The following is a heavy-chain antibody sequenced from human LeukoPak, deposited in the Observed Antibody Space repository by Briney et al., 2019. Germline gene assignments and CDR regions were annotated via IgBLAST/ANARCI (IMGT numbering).Heavy chain of an antibody. CDR3: AKAGSAARPQFSLDP. CDR2: ISWDGGST. D-gene: IGHD6-6*01. V-gene: IGHV3-43D*03. J-gene: IGHJ5*02. CDR1: GFTFSSYA. Sequence: PGGTLRLSCAASGFTFSSYAMHWVRQAPGKGLEWVSLISWDGGSTYYADSVKGRFTISRDNSKNSLYLQMNSLRAEVTALYYCAKAGSAARPQFSLDPWGQGTLVTVSS.